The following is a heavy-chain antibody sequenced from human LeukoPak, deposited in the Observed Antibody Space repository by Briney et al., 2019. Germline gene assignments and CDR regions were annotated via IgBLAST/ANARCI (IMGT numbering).Heavy chain of an antibody. CDR2: IYYSGST. V-gene: IGHV4-59*12. J-gene: IGHJ3*01. D-gene: IGHD2/OR15-2a*01. CDR3: ARCFTRRFLRNV. Sequence: GYIYYSGSTNYNPSLKSRVTISVDTSKNQFSLKLSSVTAADTAVYSCARCFTRRFLRNV.